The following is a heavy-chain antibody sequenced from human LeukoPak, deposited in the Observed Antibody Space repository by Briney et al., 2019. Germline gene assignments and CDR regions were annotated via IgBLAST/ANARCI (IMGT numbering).Heavy chain of an antibody. CDR3: ARDGFSQYYYVSSGYYFFDY. V-gene: IGHV3-48*03. D-gene: IGHD3-22*01. J-gene: IGHJ4*02. CDR2: ISSSGSTI. Sequence: GGSLRLSCAASGFTFSSYEMNWVRQAPGKGLEWASYISSSGSTIYYADSVKGRFTISRDNAKNSLYLQMNSLRAEDTAVYYCARDGFSQYYYVSSGYYFFDYWGQGTLVTVSS. CDR1: GFTFSSYE.